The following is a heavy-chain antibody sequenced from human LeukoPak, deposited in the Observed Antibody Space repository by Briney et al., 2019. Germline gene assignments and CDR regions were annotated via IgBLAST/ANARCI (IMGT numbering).Heavy chain of an antibody. CDR3: AKDFWSGYYPNY. CDR2: IYNDGNT. CDR1: GFTVSSNY. V-gene: IGHV3-53*01. Sequence: GGSLRLSCVASGFTVSSNYMNWVRQAPGKGLEWVSVIYNDGNTYYADSVEGRFTISRDNSKNTLYLQMNSLRAEDTAVYYCAKDFWSGYYPNYWGQGTLVTVSS. D-gene: IGHD3-3*01. J-gene: IGHJ4*02.